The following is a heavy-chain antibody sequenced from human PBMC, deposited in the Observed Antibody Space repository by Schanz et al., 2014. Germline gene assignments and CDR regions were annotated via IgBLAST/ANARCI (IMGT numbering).Heavy chain of an antibody. CDR3: AKDDTQVNGMDV. Sequence: QVQLVESGGGVVQRGGSLRLSCAASGFIFSNYGMHWVRQAPGKGLEWVAFIWSDGSRTYHAESVKGRFTISRDNSRNTLYLQMNSLRAEDTAVYYCAKDDTQVNGMDVWGQGTTVTVSS. CDR1: GFIFSNYG. V-gene: IGHV3-30*02. J-gene: IGHJ6*02. CDR2: IWSDGSRT.